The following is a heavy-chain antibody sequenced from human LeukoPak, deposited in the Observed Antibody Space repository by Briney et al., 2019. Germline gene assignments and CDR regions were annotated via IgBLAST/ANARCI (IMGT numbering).Heavy chain of an antibody. Sequence: PGGSLRLSCGASGFTFGTYWMHWVRQAPGKGLVWVSGINSDGGTTTYADSVKGRFTISRDNSKNTLYLQMNSLRAEDTAVYYCAKAPGSQGGYWGQGTLVTVSS. CDR3: AKAPGSQGGY. J-gene: IGHJ4*02. CDR2: INSDGGTT. D-gene: IGHD1-26*01. CDR1: GFTFGTYW. V-gene: IGHV3-74*01.